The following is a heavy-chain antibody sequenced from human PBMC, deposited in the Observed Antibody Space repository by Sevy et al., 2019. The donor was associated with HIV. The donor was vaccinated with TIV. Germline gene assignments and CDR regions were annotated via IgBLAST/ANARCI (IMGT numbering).Heavy chain of an antibody. J-gene: IGHJ6*02. V-gene: IGHV3-30*18. Sequence: GGSLRLSCAASGFSFRNFGMHWVRQAPGKGLEWLALISFDGDTKYYGDSVKGRFTISRDNSKNTLYLQMNSLRVEDTAVYYCTKSWGHDTSGYVSYYYYGMDVWGQGTTVTVSS. CDR3: TKSWGHDTSGYVSYYYYGMDV. CDR1: GFSFRNFG. CDR2: ISFDGDTK. D-gene: IGHD3-22*01.